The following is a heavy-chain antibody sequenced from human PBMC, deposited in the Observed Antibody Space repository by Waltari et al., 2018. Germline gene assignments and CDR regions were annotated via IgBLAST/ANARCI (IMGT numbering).Heavy chain of an antibody. V-gene: IGHV5-51*03. CDR1: GYSFTSYW. J-gene: IGHJ3*02. CDR3: AREMTTVTTGTAFDI. D-gene: IGHD4-17*01. Sequence: EVQLVQSGAEVKKPGESLKISCKGSGYSFTSYWIGCVRQMPGKGLEWMGIIYPGDSDTRYSPSFQGQVTISADKSISTAYLQWSSLKASDTAMYYCAREMTTVTTGTAFDIWGQGTMVTVSS. CDR2: IYPGDSDT.